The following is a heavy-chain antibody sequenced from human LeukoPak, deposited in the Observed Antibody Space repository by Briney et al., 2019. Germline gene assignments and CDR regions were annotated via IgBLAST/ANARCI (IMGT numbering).Heavy chain of an antibody. D-gene: IGHD4-17*01. CDR2: IYYSGST. CDR3: ARCPDYGDYSFDY. CDR1: GGSFSGYY. J-gene: IGHJ4*02. V-gene: IGHV4-34*01. Sequence: SETLSLTCAVYGGSFSGYYWSWIRQPPGKGLEWIGSIYYSGSTYYNPSLKSRVTISVDTSKNQFSLKLSSVTAADTAVYYCARCPDYGDYSFDYWGQGTLVTVSS.